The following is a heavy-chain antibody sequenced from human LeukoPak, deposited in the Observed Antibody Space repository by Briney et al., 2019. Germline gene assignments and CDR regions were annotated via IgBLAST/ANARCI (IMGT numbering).Heavy chain of an antibody. V-gene: IGHV4-59*01. CDR3: ARGHLGLSP. D-gene: IGHD3-10*01. CDR2: FHNSRTT. CDR1: GGSISGYS. Sequence: SETLSLTCTVSGGSISGYSWTWIRQPPGQGLEWIGYFHNSRTTSYNPSLTGRVIISVDTAMDQISLKLNSVAAADTAVYYCARGHLGLSPWGQGTLVTVSS. J-gene: IGHJ5*02.